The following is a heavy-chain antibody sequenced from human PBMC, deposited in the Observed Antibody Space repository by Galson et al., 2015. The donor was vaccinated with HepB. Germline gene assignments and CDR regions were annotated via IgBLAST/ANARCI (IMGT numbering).Heavy chain of an antibody. J-gene: IGHJ4*02. CDR3: ARGGRSSWYYFDY. D-gene: IGHD6-13*01. Sequence: QVQLQESGPGLVRPSETLSLTCTVSGGSISSYYWSWIRQPPGKGLEWIGYIYYSGSTNYNPSLKSRVTISVDTSKNQFSLRLCSVTAADTAVYYCARGGRSSWYYFDYWGQGTLVTVSS. CDR1: GGSISSYY. CDR2: IYYSGST. V-gene: IGHV4-59*01.